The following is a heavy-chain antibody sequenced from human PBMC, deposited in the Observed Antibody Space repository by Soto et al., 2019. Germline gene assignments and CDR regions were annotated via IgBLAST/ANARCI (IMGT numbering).Heavy chain of an antibody. J-gene: IGHJ6*02. Sequence: IRQPPGKGLEWIGYIYYSGSTNYNPSLKSRVTISVDTSKNQFSLKLSSVTAADTAVYYCARHWGYYGSGSLSNYYYYGMDVWGQGTTVTVS. CDR3: ARHWGYYGSGSLSNYYYYGMDV. D-gene: IGHD3-10*01. CDR2: IYYSGST. V-gene: IGHV4-61*07.